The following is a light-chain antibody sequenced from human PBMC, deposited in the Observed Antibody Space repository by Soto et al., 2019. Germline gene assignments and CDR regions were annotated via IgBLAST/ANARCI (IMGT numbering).Light chain of an antibody. V-gene: IGKV1-5*01. J-gene: IGKJ1*01. CDR1: QSISSW. Sequence: DIQMPQSPSTLSASVGDRVTITCRASQSISSWLAWYQQKPGKAPKLLIYDASSLESGVPSRFSGSGSGTEFTLTISSLQPDDFATYYCQQYNSYSPLTFGQGTKVEIK. CDR3: QQYNSYSPLT. CDR2: DAS.